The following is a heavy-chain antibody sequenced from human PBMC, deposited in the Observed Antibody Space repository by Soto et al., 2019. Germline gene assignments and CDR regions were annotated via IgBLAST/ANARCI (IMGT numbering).Heavy chain of an antibody. J-gene: IGHJ4*02. CDR3: AHGSCSSADCYPNPYLDY. V-gene: IGHV2-5*02. CDR1: GFSLSTTAEG. Sequence: QITLKESGPTLVKPTQTLTLPCTFSGFSLSTTAEGVGWIRQPPGQALEWLALIYWDDDERYSPSLKSRLTITKDTSKNQVVLTMTNVDPVDTATYYCAHGSCSSADCYPNPYLDYWGQGILVTVSS. D-gene: IGHD2-2*01. CDR2: IYWDDDE.